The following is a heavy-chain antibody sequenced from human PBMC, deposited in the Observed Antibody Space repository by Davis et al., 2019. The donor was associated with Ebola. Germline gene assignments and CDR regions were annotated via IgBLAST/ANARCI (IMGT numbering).Heavy chain of an antibody. Sequence: GSLRLSCAVSGGSTSSSNWWSWVRQPPGKGLEWIGEIYHSGSTNYNPSLKSRVTISVDKSKNQFSLKLSSVTAADTAVYYCARSRAIPYYYYGMDVWGQGTTVTVSS. CDR1: GGSTSSSNW. D-gene: IGHD5-24*01. CDR2: IYHSGST. CDR3: ARSRAIPYYYYGMDV. V-gene: IGHV4-4*02. J-gene: IGHJ6*02.